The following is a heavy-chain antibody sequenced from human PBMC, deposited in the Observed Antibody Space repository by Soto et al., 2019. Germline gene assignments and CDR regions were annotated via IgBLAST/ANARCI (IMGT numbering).Heavy chain of an antibody. V-gene: IGHV4-4*02. D-gene: IGHD3-3*01. CDR2: IYHSGST. CDR1: GGSISSSNW. Sequence: SETLSLTCAVSGGSISSSNWWSWFRQPPGKGLEWIGEIYHSGSTNYNPSLKSRVTISVDKSKNQFSLKLSSVTAADTAVYYCAREVGGDDFWSGYSKSSYYYYGMDVWGQGTTVTVS. J-gene: IGHJ6*02. CDR3: AREVGGDDFWSGYSKSSYYYYGMDV.